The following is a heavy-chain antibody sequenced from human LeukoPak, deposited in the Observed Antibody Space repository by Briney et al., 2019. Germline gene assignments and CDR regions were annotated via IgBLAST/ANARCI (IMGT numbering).Heavy chain of an antibody. D-gene: IGHD2-2*01. CDR3: ARGVYCSSTSCQGPGDYYYGMDV. Sequence: SETLSLTCAVYGGSFSGYYWSWIRRPPGKGLEWIGEINHSGSTNYNPSLKSRVTISVDTSKNQFSLKLSSVTAADTAVYYCARGVYCSSTSCQGPGDYYYGMDVWGQGTLVTVSS. J-gene: IGHJ6*02. CDR1: GGSFSGYY. CDR2: INHSGST. V-gene: IGHV4-34*01.